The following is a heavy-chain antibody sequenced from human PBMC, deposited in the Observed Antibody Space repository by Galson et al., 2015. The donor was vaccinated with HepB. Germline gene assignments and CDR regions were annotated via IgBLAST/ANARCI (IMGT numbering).Heavy chain of an antibody. CDR2: ITPSRGNT. Sequence: SLRLSCAASGLTFNNYAMIWVRQAPGKGLVWVSAITPSRGNTYYADSVKGRFTISKDNSKNTLFMQRTGLRSDDTAIYYCARVHPEYTGGWYRHALYSLDSWGQGTLVAVSS. D-gene: IGHD6-19*01. V-gene: IGHV3-23*01. CDR3: ARVHPEYTGGWYRHALYSLDS. J-gene: IGHJ4*02. CDR1: GLTFNNYA.